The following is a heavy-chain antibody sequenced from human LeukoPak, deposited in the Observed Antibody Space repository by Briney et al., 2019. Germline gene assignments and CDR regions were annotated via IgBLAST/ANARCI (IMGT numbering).Heavy chain of an antibody. V-gene: IGHV1-8*01. CDR1: GYTFTSYD. CDR2: MNPNSGNT. J-gene: IGHJ4*02. CDR3: SRGPYYYDSSGYSALGY. D-gene: IGHD3-22*01. Sequence: ASVTVSCKASGYTFTSYDINWVRQAPGQGLEWMGWMNPNSGNTEHAQKLQGRVTITRNTAKSTVHMELSSVRSEDPAVYLLSRGPYYYDSSGYSALGYWGQGSLVTVSS.